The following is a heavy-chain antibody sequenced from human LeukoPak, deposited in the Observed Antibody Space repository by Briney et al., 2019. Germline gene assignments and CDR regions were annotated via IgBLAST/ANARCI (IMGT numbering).Heavy chain of an antibody. Sequence: SETLSLTCTVSGGSITTSSYYWGWIRQPPGKGLEWIGIIYYSGSTYYNPSLKGRVTISVDTSKNQFSLKLSSVTAADTAVYYCARAARSLDTAMVTKYYYYGMDVWGQGTTVTVSS. CDR2: IYYSGST. V-gene: IGHV4-39*07. CDR3: ARAARSLDTAMVTKYYYYGMDV. CDR1: GGSITTSSYY. J-gene: IGHJ6*02. D-gene: IGHD5-18*01.